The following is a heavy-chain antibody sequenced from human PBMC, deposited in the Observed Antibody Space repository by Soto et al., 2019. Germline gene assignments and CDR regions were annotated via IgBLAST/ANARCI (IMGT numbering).Heavy chain of an antibody. J-gene: IGHJ6*02. D-gene: IGHD4-17*01. CDR2: INAGSSPI. Sequence: GNSLKLSWAASGFTLSPYHMYGVRQAPGKGLEWVAYINAGSSPIHNADSVRGRFTIYRDNAKNSLYLQMDSLRAADTAVYYCARDGSTETTNFHYAMDVWGQGTTVT. CDR1: GFTLSPYH. CDR3: ARDGSTETTNFHYAMDV. V-gene: IGHV3-48*04.